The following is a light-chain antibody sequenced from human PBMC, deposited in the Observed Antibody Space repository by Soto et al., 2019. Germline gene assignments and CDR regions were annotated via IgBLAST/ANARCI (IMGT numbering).Light chain of an antibody. CDR2: AAS. V-gene: IGKV1-39*01. Sequence: DIHMTQSPSSLSASVGDRVTITCRASQSISSFLNWYQQRPGKAPNLLIYAASTLRYGVPSRFRGSESGTEFTLTISSLQPEDFATYFCQQSYTTPWTFGQGTKVAIK. CDR1: QSISSF. J-gene: IGKJ1*01. CDR3: QQSYTTPWT.